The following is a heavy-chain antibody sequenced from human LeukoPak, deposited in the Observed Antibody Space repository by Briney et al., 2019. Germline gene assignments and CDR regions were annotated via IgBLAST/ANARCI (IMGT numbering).Heavy chain of an antibody. CDR2: IYNGGNT. D-gene: IGHD6-19*01. CDR1: GFTFSTYA. CDR3: ARAEQWLAFDS. Sequence: GGSLRLSCAASGFTFSTYAMSWVRQAPGKGLEWVSVIYNGGNTNYADSVKGRFTISRDNSKNTLYLQMNSLRGEDTAVYHCARAEQWLAFDSWGQGTLVTASS. V-gene: IGHV3-53*01. J-gene: IGHJ4*02.